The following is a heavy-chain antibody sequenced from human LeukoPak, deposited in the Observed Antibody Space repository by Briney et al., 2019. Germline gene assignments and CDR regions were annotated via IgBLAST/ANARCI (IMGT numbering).Heavy chain of an antibody. V-gene: IGHV3-30-3*01. Sequence: GRSLRLSCAASGFTFSSYAMHWVRQAPGKGLEWVAVISYDGNNKYYADSVKGRFTISRDNSKNTLYLQMNSLRAEDTAVYYCASMGLVVVPAASQNWFDPWGQGTLVTVSS. CDR2: ISYDGNNK. CDR1: GFTFSSYA. J-gene: IGHJ5*02. D-gene: IGHD2-2*01. CDR3: ASMGLVVVPAASQNWFDP.